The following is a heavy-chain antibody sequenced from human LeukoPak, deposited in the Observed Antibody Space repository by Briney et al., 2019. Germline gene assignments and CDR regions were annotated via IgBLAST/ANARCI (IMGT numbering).Heavy chain of an antibody. CDR3: ARGGTVVVPAAIRDPPYFDY. CDR1: GGSFSGYH. V-gene: IGHV4-34*01. J-gene: IGHJ4*02. CDR2: INHSGST. D-gene: IGHD2-2*02. Sequence: SSETLSLTCAVYGGSFSGYHWSWIRQPPGKGLEWIGEINHSGSTNYNPSLKSRVTISVDTSKNQFSLKLSSVTAADTAVYYCARGGTVVVPAAIRDPPYFDYWGQGTLVTVSS.